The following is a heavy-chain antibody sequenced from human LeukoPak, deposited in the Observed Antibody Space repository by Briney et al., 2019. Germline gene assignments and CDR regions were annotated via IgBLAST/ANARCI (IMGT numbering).Heavy chain of an antibody. CDR2: IYSSGST. J-gene: IGHJ6*03. Sequence: SETLSLTCSVSGVSISSGSNYWGWIRQPPGKTLEWIGSIYSSGSTYYNPSLKSRVIILIDAAKNQFSLKLSSVTAADTAVYYCASLQVGATAVKDYYYYMDVWGKGTTVTVSS. V-gene: IGHV4-39*07. CDR3: ASLQVGATAVKDYYYYMDV. D-gene: IGHD1-26*01. CDR1: GVSISSGSNY.